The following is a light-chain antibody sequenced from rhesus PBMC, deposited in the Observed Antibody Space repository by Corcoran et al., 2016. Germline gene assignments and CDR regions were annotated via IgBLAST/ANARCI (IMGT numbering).Light chain of an antibody. V-gene: IGKV1-32*04. CDR3: QQYNNSPYS. CDR2: YAN. J-gene: IGKJ2*01. Sequence: DIQMSQSPSSLSASVGDRVTITCRASQGISSYLNWYQQKPGKAPKLLIYYANSLASGVPSRFRGSGSGTEYTLTISSLQPGDIATYYSQQYNNSPYSFGLGTKVEIK. CDR1: QGISSY.